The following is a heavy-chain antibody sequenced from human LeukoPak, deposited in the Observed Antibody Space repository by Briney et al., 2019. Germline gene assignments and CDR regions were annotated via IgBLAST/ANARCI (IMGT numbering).Heavy chain of an antibody. D-gene: IGHD3-10*01. CDR2: IYYSGST. CDR3: ARVARVPGGAFDI. J-gene: IGHJ3*02. V-gene: IGHV4-59*11. Sequence: KPSETLSLNCTVSGGSISSHYWSWIRQPPGKGLEWIGCIYYSGSTNYNPSLKSRVTISVDTPKNQFSLKLSSVTAADTAVYYCARVARVPGGAFDIWGQGTMVTVSS. CDR1: GGSISSHY.